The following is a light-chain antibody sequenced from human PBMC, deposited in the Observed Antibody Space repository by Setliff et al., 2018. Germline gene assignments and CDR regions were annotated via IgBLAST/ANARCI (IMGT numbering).Light chain of an antibody. J-gene: IGLJ1*01. CDR2: EVT. CDR1: SSDVGAYTL. Sequence: QSVLTQPPSASGSPGQSLIISCTGTSSDVGAYTLVSWYQQHPGRAPKLIIYEVTKRPSGVPDRFSGSKSGNTASLTVSGLQAEDEADYYCSSYAGTKNPYVFGSGTKVTVL. CDR3: SSYAGTKNPYV. V-gene: IGLV2-8*01.